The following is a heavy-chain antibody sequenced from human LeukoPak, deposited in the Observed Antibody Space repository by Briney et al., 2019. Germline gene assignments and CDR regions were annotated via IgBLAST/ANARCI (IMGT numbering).Heavy chain of an antibody. CDR1: GLNFDDSA. Sequence: GGPLRLSCVASGLNFDDSAMHWVRQAPGKGLEWVSLIGADGGSTFSADSVKGRFSISRDNSKNSLYLQMNSLRSEDTAMYYCAKESGKFDYWGQGTLVAVSS. V-gene: IGHV3-43*02. J-gene: IGHJ4*02. CDR2: IGADGGST. CDR3: AKESGKFDY.